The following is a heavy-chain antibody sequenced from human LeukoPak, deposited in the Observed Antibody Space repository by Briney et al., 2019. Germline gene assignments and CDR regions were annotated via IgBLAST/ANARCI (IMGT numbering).Heavy chain of an antibody. D-gene: IGHD3-9*01. CDR2: ISGSGGST. CDR1: GFTFSSYA. Sequence: GGSLRLSCAASGFTFSSYAMSWVRQAPGKGLEWVSAISGSGGSTYYADSVKGRFTISRDNSKNTRYLQMNSLRAEDTAVYYCAKEGAHYDILTGYYANPYYFDYWGQGTLVTVSS. V-gene: IGHV3-23*01. CDR3: AKEGAHYDILTGYYANPYYFDY. J-gene: IGHJ4*02.